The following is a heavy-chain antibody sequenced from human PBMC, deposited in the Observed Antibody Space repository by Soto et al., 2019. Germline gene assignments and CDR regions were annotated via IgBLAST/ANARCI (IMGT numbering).Heavy chain of an antibody. J-gene: IGHJ6*02. CDR2: ISSSSSYI. CDR3: ARVVDYYDPYYYYGMDV. Sequence: GGSLRRSCAASGFTFSYDSMNWVRQAPGKGLEWVSSISSSSSYISYADSVKGRFTISRDNAKNSLYLQMNSLRAEDTAVYYCARVVDYYDPYYYYGMDVWGQGTTVTVS. V-gene: IGHV3-21*01. D-gene: IGHD3-22*01. CDR1: GFTFSYDS.